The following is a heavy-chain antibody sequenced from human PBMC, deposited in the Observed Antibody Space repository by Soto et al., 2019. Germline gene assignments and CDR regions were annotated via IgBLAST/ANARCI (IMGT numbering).Heavy chain of an antibody. V-gene: IGHV1-2*02. J-gene: IGHJ4*02. Sequence: QAQLVQSGAEVKKPGASVKVSCKASGYTFTGYYIHWVRQAPGEGLEWMGWINPNSGGTNYAQKFQGRVTITRDTSISTAYMELTRLRSDDTAVYYCARQLGYCGGDCYTEPIDYWGQGTLVTVSS. CDR2: INPNSGGT. CDR1: GYTFTGYY. CDR3: ARQLGYCGGDCYTEPIDY. D-gene: IGHD2-21*02.